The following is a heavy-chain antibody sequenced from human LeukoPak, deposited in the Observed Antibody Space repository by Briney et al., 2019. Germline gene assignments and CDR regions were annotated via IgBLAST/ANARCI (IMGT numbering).Heavy chain of an antibody. D-gene: IGHD1-26*01. CDR2: ISGSGGST. J-gene: IGHJ3*02. CDR1: GFTFSSYA. V-gene: IGHV3-23*01. CDR3: AKGPLNCGNYYRNAFDI. Sequence: SVGSLRLSCAASGFTFSSYAMCWVRQAPREGLEWGSPISGSGGSTYYADSVKGRFTISRDNSTNTRYLRMKRPRAAHTDVHYCAKGPLNCGNYYRNAFDICGQGTMVTVSS.